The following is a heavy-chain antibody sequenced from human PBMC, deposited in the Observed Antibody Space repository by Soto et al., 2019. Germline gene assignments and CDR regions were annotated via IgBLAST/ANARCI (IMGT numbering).Heavy chain of an antibody. CDR3: ASLLSVIRRPARFAH. CDR1: GGSISSSSYY. J-gene: IGHJ4*02. CDR2: IYYSGST. V-gene: IGHV4-39*01. D-gene: IGHD3-16*02. Sequence: KPSETLSLTCTVSGGSISSSSYYWGWIRHPPGKGLEWIGSIYYSGSTYYNPSLKSRVTISVDTSKNQFSLKLSSVTAADTAVYYCASLLSVIRRPARFAHCGQRTL.